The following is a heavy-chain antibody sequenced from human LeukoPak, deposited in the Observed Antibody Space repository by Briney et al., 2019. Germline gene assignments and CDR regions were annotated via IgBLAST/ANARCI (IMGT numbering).Heavy chain of an antibody. CDR2: IFSDGST. D-gene: IGHD5/OR15-5a*01. J-gene: IGHJ4*02. V-gene: IGHV3-66*01. CDR3: ARDRTSTGTLILDY. CDR1: GIIVSSDY. Sequence: GGSLRLSCAASGIIVSSDYMSWVRQAPGKGLEWVSVIFSDGSTYYANSVKDRFTISRDISKNMLFLQMNSLRAEDTAVYHCARDRTSTGTLILDYWGQGTLVTVSS.